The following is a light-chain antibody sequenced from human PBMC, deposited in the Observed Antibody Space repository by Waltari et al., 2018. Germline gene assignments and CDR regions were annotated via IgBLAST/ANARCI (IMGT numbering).Light chain of an antibody. CDR3: QTGGFGIWV. Sequence: QLMLTQSPSASASLGASVRPTCPLSSGHSSYAVAWHQQQPEKGPRYLMKVNSDGSHIKGDGIPDRFSGSSSGAERYLTISSLQSEDEADYYCQTGGFGIWVFGGGTKLTVL. CDR2: VNSDGSH. J-gene: IGLJ3*02. CDR1: SGHSSYA. V-gene: IGLV4-69*01.